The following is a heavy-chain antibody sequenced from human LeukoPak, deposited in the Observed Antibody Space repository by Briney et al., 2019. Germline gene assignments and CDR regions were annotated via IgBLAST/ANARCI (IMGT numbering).Heavy chain of an antibody. CDR1: GGSISSGDYY. J-gene: IGHJ5*02. D-gene: IGHD6-19*01. Sequence: PSETLSLTCTVSGGSISSGDYYWGWIRQPPGKGLEWIGSIYYSGSTYYNPSLKSRVTISVDTSKNQFSLKLSSVTAADTAVYYCARHRYEQWLVVWFDPWGQGTLVTVSS. CDR3: ARHRYEQWLVVWFDP. CDR2: IYYSGST. V-gene: IGHV4-39*01.